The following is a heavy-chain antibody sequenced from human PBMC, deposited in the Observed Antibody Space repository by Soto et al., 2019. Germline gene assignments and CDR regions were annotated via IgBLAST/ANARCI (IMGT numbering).Heavy chain of an antibody. V-gene: IGHV5-51*01. CDR3: ARNYDFCSGYPKDAFDI. D-gene: IGHD3-3*01. J-gene: IGHJ3*02. CDR2: LYPGDSDT. Sequence: GECLKIACKGSGYSFTSFCIGWVRQMPGKGLEWMGILYPGDSDTRYSPSFQGQVTISADKSISPAYLEWSSLKASDPVMYYCARNYDFCSGYPKDAFDIWGQGTKVPVSS. CDR1: GYSFTSFC.